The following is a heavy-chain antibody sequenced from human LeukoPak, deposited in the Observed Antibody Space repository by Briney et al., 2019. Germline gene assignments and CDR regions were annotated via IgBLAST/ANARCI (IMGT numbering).Heavy chain of an antibody. Sequence: PGGSLRLSCAASGFTFSSYSMNWVRQAPGKGLEWVSSISSSSSYIYYADSLKGRFTISRDNAKNSLYLQMNSLRAEDTAVYYCVSGGGAFDFWGQGTMVTVSS. CDR3: VSGGGAFDF. V-gene: IGHV3-21*01. CDR1: GFTFSSYS. J-gene: IGHJ3*01. D-gene: IGHD3-10*01. CDR2: ISSSSSYI.